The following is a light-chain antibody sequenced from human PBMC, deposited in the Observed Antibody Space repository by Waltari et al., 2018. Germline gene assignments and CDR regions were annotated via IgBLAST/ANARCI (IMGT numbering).Light chain of an antibody. J-gene: IGKJ1*01. CDR2: GAS. V-gene: IGKV1-27*01. CDR3: QNYNSDPWT. CDR1: QGVDIN. Sequence: DFQITQSPSSLSASVGDRITITCRASQGVDINLAWYQHKAGKAPELLVYGASTVPSGVPSRFSGSGSGTTFTLTINSLQPEDVATYYCQNYNSDPWTFGQGTRVDIK.